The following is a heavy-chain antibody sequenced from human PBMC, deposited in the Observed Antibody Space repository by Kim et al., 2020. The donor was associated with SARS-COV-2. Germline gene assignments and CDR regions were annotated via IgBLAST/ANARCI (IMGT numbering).Heavy chain of an antibody. D-gene: IGHD2-15*01. CDR1: GFTFSSYS. Sequence: GGSLRLSCAASGFTFSSYSMNWVRQAPGKGLEWVSSISSSSSYIYYADSVKGRFTISRDNAKNSLYLQMNSLRAEDTAVYYCARDWGYCSGGSCYFDYWGQGTLVTVSS. V-gene: IGHV3-21*01. CDR3: ARDWGYCSGGSCYFDY. J-gene: IGHJ4*02. CDR2: ISSSSSYI.